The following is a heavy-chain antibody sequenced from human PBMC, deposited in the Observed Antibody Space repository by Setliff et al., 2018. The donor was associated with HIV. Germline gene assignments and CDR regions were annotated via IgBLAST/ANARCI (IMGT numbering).Heavy chain of an antibody. D-gene: IGHD4-17*01. V-gene: IGHV1-69*06. Sequence: SVKVSCKASGGTFSSYAISWVRQAPGQGLEWMARIIPAFGTPNYAQNFQGRVTIAADKSTNTAYMELSSLRSEDTAVYFCARAHDYGDFLDAFDIWGQGTMVTVSS. J-gene: IGHJ3*02. CDR1: GGTFSSYA. CDR2: IIPAFGTP. CDR3: ARAHDYGDFLDAFDI.